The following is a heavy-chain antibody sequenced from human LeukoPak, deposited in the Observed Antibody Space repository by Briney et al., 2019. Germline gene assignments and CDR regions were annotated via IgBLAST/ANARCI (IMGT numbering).Heavy chain of an antibody. J-gene: IGHJ4*02. D-gene: IGHD4-23*01. CDR3: ARGRPHGNDY. CDR2: ISGSGSST. CDR1: GFTFSSFV. V-gene: IGHV3-23*01. Sequence: PGGSLRLSCAASGFTFSSFVMSWVRQAPGKGLEWVSGISGSGSSTYYADSVKGRFSISRDNAKNTLYLQMNSLRVEDTAVYYCARGRPHGNDYWGQGTLVTVSS.